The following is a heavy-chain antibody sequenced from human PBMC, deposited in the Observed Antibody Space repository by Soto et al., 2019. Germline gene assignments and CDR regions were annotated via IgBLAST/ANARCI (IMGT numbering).Heavy chain of an antibody. Sequence: QVQLVESGGGVVQPGRSLRLSCAASGFTFSSYGMHWVRQAPGKGLEWVAVISYDGSNKYYADSVKGRFTISRDNSKNTLYLQMNSLRAEDTAVYYCATTANSSCWYYFDYWGQGTLVTVSS. V-gene: IGHV3-30*03. J-gene: IGHJ4*02. CDR2: ISYDGSNK. CDR3: ATTANSSCWYYFDY. D-gene: IGHD6-19*01. CDR1: GFTFSSYG.